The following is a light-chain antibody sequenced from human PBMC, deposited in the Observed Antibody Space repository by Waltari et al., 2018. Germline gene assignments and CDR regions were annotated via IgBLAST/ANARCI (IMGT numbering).Light chain of an antibody. J-gene: IGKJ1*01. V-gene: IGKV3-11*01. CDR2: DAS. CDR3: QQRYYWPPWT. Sequence: EIVLTQSPATLSLSPGERATLSCWASQTVITYLAWYQQKPGQAPRLLISDASNRVPGIPARFSGSGSGTDFTLTISSLEPEDFAVYYCQQRYYWPPWTFGQGTKVELK. CDR1: QTVITY.